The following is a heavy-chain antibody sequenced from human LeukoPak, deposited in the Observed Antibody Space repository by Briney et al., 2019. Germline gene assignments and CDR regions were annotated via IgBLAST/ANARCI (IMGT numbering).Heavy chain of an antibody. J-gene: IGHJ6*03. V-gene: IGHV3-20*04. CDR2: INWNGGRT. D-gene: IGHD1-26*01. CDR3: ARDPYSGSYGDSYYYYMDV. Sequence: GGSLRPSCAASGFTFDDYGMSWVRQAPGKGLEWVAGINWNGGRTGYADSVKGRFTISRDNAKNSLYLQMNSVRAEDTDVYYCARDPYSGSYGDSYYYYMDVWGKGTTVTISS. CDR1: GFTFDDYG.